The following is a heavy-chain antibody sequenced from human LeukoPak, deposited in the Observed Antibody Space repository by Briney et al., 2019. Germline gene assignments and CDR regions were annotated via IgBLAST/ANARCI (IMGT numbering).Heavy chain of an antibody. Sequence: SESLSLTCTVSGGSLSSGDYYWGWIRQPPGKGLDWIGYIYYSGSTYYNPSLKSRVTISVDTSKNQFSLKLSSVSAADTAVYYCARGRFLEWLLPFDYWGQGTLVTVSS. CDR2: IYYSGST. V-gene: IGHV4-30-4*08. CDR1: GGSLSSGDYY. CDR3: ARGRFLEWLLPFDY. J-gene: IGHJ4*02. D-gene: IGHD3-3*01.